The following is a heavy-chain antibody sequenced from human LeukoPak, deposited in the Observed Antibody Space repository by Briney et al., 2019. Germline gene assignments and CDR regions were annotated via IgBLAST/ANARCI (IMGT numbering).Heavy chain of an antibody. CDR3: ARDLRPRPQISITMIVVVTDWFDP. CDR2: ISSSSSYI. J-gene: IGHJ5*02. Sequence: GGSLRLFCAASGFTFSSYSMNWVRQAPGKGLEWVSSISSSSSYIYYADSVKGRFIISRDNAKNSLYLQMNSLRAEDTAVYYCARDLRPRPQISITMIVVVTDWFDPWGQGTLVTVSS. D-gene: IGHD3-22*01. V-gene: IGHV3-21*01. CDR1: GFTFSSYS.